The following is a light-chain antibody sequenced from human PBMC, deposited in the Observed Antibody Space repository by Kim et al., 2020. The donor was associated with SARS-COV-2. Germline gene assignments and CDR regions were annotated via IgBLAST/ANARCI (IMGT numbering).Light chain of an antibody. CDR1: SLRSYY. V-gene: IGLV3-19*01. Sequence: LGQTVSITCQGDSLRSYYASWYQQKPGQAPVLFIYGKNNRPSGIPDRFSGSSSGNTASLTITGAQAEDEADYYCNSRDSSGNHAVFGGGTQLTVL. CDR3: NSRDSSGNHAV. CDR2: GKN. J-gene: IGLJ7*01.